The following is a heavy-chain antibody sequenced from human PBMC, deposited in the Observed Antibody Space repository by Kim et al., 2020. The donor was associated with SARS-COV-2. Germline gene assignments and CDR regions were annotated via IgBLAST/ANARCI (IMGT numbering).Heavy chain of an antibody. CDR3: ARDRSTYYYDSSGNCYFDC. J-gene: IGHJ4*02. D-gene: IGHD3-22*01. CDR2: IWYDGSNK. CDR1: GFTFSSYG. V-gene: IGHV3-33*08. Sequence: GGSLRLSCAASGFTFSSYGMHWVRQAPGKGLEWVAVIWYDGSNKNYADSVKGRFTISRDNSKNTLYLQMNSLRAEDTAVYYCARDRSTYYYDSSGNCYFDCWRRAPLVAAS.